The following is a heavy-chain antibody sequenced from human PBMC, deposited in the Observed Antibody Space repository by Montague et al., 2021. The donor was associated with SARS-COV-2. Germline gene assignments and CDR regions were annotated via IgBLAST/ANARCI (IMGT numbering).Heavy chain of an antibody. J-gene: IGHJ6*02. CDR1: GGSIRSSRYY. V-gene: IGHV4-39*07. CDR3: ARGPGVVIILAIYYYYGMDV. D-gene: IGHD3-3*01. Sequence: SETLSLTCTVSGGSIRSSRYYWGWIRQPQGKGLEWIGEINHSGXTXYXXXXKXRVTISVDTSKNQFSLKLGSVTDADTAVYYCARGPGVVIILAIYYYYGMDVWGQGTTVTVSS. CDR2: INHSGXT.